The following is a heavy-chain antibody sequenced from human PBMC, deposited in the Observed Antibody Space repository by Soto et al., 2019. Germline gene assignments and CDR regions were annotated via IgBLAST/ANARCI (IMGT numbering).Heavy chain of an antibody. V-gene: IGHV3-23*01. J-gene: IGHJ4*02. Sequence: EVQLLESGGGLVQPGGSLRLSCAASGFTFSNYAVTWVRQARGKGLEWVSTISGSGGSTYYGDSVKRLFTISRDNSKNTLYLQMNSLRAEHTAVYYCAKDQGSIWYEIDYWGQGTLVTVSS. CDR1: GFTFSNYA. D-gene: IGHD6-13*01. CDR2: ISGSGGST. CDR3: AKDQGSIWYEIDY.